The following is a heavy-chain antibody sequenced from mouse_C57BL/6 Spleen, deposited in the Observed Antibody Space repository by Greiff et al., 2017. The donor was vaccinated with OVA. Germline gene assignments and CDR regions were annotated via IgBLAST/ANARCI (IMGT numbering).Heavy chain of an antibody. CDR1: GYTFTSYW. CDR2: IYPGSGST. CDR3: ARGDYYGSTSFDY. V-gene: IGHV1-55*01. Sequence: VKLQQPGAELVKPGASVKMSCKASGYTFTSYWITWVKQRPGQGLEWIGDIYPGSGSTNYNEKFKSKATLTVDTSSSTAYMQLSSLTSEDSAVYYCARGDYYGSTSFDYWGQGTTLTVSS. J-gene: IGHJ2*01. D-gene: IGHD1-1*01.